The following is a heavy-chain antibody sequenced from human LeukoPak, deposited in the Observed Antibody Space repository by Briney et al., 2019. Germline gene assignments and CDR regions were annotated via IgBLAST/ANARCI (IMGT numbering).Heavy chain of an antibody. CDR2: IIPILGIA. J-gene: IGHJ5*02. CDR3: AREPNVLLWFGEKFDP. V-gene: IGHV1-69*04. D-gene: IGHD3-10*01. CDR1: GGTFSSYA. Sequence: GASVKVSCKASGGTFSSYAISWVRQAPGQGLEWMGRIIPILGIANYAQKFQGRVTITADKSTSTAYMELSSLRSEDTAVYYCAREPNVLLWFGEKFDPWGQGTLVTVSS.